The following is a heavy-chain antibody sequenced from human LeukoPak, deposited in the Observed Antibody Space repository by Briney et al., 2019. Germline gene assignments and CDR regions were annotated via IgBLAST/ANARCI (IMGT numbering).Heavy chain of an antibody. CDR3: PQDGDYYASGSYFQH. D-gene: IGHD3-10*01. Sequence: GGSLRLSCAASGFIFSSYAMSWVRQAPGKGLEWVSDISGSDGSTYYSDSVKGRFTISRDNSKNTLFLQMNSLRAEDTAVYYCPQDGDYYASGSYFQHWGQGTLVPVSS. CDR1: GFIFSSYA. CDR2: ISGSDGST. V-gene: IGHV3-23*01. J-gene: IGHJ1*01.